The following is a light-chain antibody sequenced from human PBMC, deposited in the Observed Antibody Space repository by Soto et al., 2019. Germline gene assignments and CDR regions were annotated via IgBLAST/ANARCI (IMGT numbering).Light chain of an antibody. Sequence: QAALTQPASLSGSPGQSITISCTGTSSDIGAYDYVSWFQQHPGKAPKLMISEVNNRPSGVSNSFSGSKSGNTAYLPISGLQVEDEAAYFCSSFTTTSTHVSGNGTTVTVL. CDR3: SSFTTTSTHV. V-gene: IGLV2-14*01. CDR1: SSDIGAYDY. J-gene: IGLJ1*01. CDR2: EVN.